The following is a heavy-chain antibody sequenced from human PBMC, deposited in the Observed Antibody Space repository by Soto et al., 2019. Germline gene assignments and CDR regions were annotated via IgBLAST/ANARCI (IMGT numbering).Heavy chain of an antibody. CDR3: ASFQLVIRGYFQH. Sequence: VASVTVSCKASGYTFTSYGISWVRQAPGQGLEWMGWISAYNGNTNYAQKLQGRVTMTTDTSTSTAYMELRSLRSDDTAVYYCASFQLVIRGYFQHWGQGTLVTVSS. V-gene: IGHV1-18*01. CDR2: ISAYNGNT. D-gene: IGHD1-1*01. J-gene: IGHJ1*01. CDR1: GYTFTSYG.